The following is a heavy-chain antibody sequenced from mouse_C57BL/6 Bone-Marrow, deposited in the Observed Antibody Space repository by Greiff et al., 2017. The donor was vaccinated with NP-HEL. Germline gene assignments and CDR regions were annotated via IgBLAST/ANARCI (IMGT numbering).Heavy chain of an antibody. J-gene: IGHJ2*01. CDR1: GFTFSDYY. V-gene: IGHV5-12*01. CDR3: ARHHSWNYFDD. CDR2: ISNGGGST. Sequence: DVKLVESGGGLVQPGGSLKLSCAASGFTFSDYYMYWVRQTPEKRLEWVAYISNGGGSTYYPDTVKGRFTISRDNAKNTLYLQMSRLKSEDTAMYYCARHHSWNYFDDWGQGTTRTVSS. D-gene: IGHD3-1*01.